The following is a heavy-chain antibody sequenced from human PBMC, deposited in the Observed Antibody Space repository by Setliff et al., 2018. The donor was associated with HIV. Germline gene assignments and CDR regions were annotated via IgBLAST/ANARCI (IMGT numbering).Heavy chain of an antibody. J-gene: IGHJ4*01. V-gene: IGHV4-4*08. Sequence: ETLSLTCSVSSGSMTGHYWTWVRQPPGKGLEWIGYLHSLGSSRVSDTPNYSPPLKTRITISLDTSKRQFSLTMTSVTVADTAVYYCARGLSSQTYWGTRPLGLDYWGQGSLVTVSS. CDR1: SGSMTGHY. CDR2: LHSLGSSRVSDTP. CDR3: ARGLSSQTYWGTRPLGLDY. D-gene: IGHD2-2*01.